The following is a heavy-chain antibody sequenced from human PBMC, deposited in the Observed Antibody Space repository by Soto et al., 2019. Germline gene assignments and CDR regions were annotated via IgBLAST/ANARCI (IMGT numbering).Heavy chain of an antibody. CDR3: TRPDRGSYHDYYGMDV. Sequence: EVQLVESGGGLVQPGGSLKLSCAASGFTFSGSAMHWVRQASGKGLEWVGRIRSKANSYATAYAASVKGRFTISRDDSKNTAYLQMNSLKTEDTAVYYCTRPDRGSYHDYYGMDVWGQGTTVTVSS. CDR1: GFTFSGSA. V-gene: IGHV3-73*01. D-gene: IGHD1-26*01. CDR2: IRSKANSYAT. J-gene: IGHJ6*02.